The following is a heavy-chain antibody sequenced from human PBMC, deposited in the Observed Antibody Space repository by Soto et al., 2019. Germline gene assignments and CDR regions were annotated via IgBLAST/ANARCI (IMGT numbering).Heavy chain of an antibody. Sequence: WTWIRKPPGQGPEWIGCIYYRGTTNYNASFNSRVTISLDTSKNQFSLKLTSVTTADTAVYYCARGGGSPCHDHEFDYWGQGILVTVSS. V-gene: IGHV4-59*01. CDR2: IYYRGTT. D-gene: IGHD6-19*01. CDR3: ARGGGSPCHDHEFDY. J-gene: IGHJ4*02.